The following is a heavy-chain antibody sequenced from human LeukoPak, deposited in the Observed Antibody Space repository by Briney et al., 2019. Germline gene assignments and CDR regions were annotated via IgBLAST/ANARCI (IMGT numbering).Heavy chain of an antibody. D-gene: IGHD6-19*01. Sequence: GGSLRLSCAASGFTFDDYAMHWVRQAPGKGLEWVSGISWNSGSIGYADSVKGRFTISRDNAKNSLYLQMNSLRAEDTALYYCATLVIAVAGPSSYWGQGTLVTVSS. J-gene: IGHJ4*02. CDR3: ATLVIAVAGPSSY. V-gene: IGHV3-9*01. CDR2: ISWNSGSI. CDR1: GFTFDDYA.